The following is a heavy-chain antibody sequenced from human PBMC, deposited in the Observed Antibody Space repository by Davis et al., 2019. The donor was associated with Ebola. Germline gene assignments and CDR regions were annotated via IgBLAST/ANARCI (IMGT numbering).Heavy chain of an antibody. J-gene: IGHJ4*02. Sequence: GESLKISCAASGFSVSSDYMSWVRQAPGKGLGWVSIVSSGGNTYYADSVKGRFTISRDNSKNTVSLQMNSLRDEDTAVYYCARGGSGSGWHYFDFWGQGTLVTVSS. D-gene: IGHD6-19*01. CDR3: ARGGSGSGWHYFDF. CDR2: VSSGGNT. V-gene: IGHV3-53*01. CDR1: GFSVSSDY.